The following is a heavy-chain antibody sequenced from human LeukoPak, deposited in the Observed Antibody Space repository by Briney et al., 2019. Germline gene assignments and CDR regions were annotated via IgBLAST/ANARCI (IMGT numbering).Heavy chain of an antibody. CDR1: GGSISSGGYY. Sequence: SQTLSLTCTVSGGSISSGGYYWSWIRQHPGKGLEWIGYIYYSGSTHYNPSLKSRVTISVDTSKNQFSLKLSSVTAADTAVYYCARLIYCTNGVCPYFDYWGQGTLVTVSS. V-gene: IGHV4-31*03. D-gene: IGHD2-8*01. CDR2: IYYSGST. J-gene: IGHJ4*02. CDR3: ARLIYCTNGVCPYFDY.